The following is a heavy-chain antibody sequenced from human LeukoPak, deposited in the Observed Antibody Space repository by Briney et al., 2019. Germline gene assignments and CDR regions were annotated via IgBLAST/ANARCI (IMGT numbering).Heavy chain of an antibody. D-gene: IGHD3-10*01. CDR1: GGSFSGYY. J-gene: IGHJ5*02. CDR3: AREKRITMVRGVINWFDP. Sequence: KPSETLSLTCAVYGGSFSGYYWSWIRQPLGKGLEWIGEINHSGSTNYNPSLKSRVTISVDTSKNQFSLKLSSVTAADTAVYYCAREKRITMVRGVINWFDPWGQGTLVTVSS. CDR2: INHSGST. V-gene: IGHV4-34*01.